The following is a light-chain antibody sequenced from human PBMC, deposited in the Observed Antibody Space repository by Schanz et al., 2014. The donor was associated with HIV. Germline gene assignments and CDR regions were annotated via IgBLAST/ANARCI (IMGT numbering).Light chain of an antibody. CDR1: QTVSSSY. J-gene: IGKJ1*01. CDR3: QQYGSSPWT. Sequence: EIVLTQSPGTLSLSPGERATLSCRASQTVSSSYLAWYQQKRDQPPRLVIYATSTRAAGIPDRFSGTGSGTDFTLTISRLEPEDYAVYYCQQYGSSPWTFGQGTRVDVK. V-gene: IGKV3-20*01. CDR2: ATS.